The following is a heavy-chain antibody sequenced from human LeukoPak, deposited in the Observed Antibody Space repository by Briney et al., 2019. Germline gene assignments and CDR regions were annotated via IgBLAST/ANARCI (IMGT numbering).Heavy chain of an antibody. J-gene: IGHJ4*02. CDR2: FDSEDGET. CDR3: STDLVAVAGMGNDY. Sequence: ASVKVSCKVSGYTLTELSMHCVRQAPGKGLEWMGGFDSEDGETNYAQKFQGRVTMTEDTSTDTAYMEPSSLRSEDTAVYYCSTDLVAVAGMGNDYWGQGTLVTVSS. D-gene: IGHD6-19*01. CDR1: GYTLTELS. V-gene: IGHV1-24*01.